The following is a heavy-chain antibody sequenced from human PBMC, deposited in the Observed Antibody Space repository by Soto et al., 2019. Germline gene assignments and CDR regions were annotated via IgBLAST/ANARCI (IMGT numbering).Heavy chain of an antibody. J-gene: IGHJ4*02. Sequence: EVQLVESGGGLVQPGGSLRLSCAASGFTFSDHYMDWVRQAPGKGLEWVGRTRNKANSYTTEYAASVKGRFTISRDDSKNSLYLQMNSLKTEDTAVYYCARAGGGQQWLDSYYFDYWGQGTLVTVSS. CDR1: GFTFSDHY. D-gene: IGHD6-19*01. CDR2: TRNKANSYTT. CDR3: ARAGGGQQWLDSYYFDY. V-gene: IGHV3-72*01.